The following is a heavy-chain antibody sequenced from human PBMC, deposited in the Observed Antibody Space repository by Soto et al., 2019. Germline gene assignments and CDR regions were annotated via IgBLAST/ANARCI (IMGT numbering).Heavy chain of an antibody. CDR3: ARGHYYYGMDV. Sequence: SETLSLTCTVSNGSVSSGTYSWSWVRQPPGKGLEWIGYIYYSGTTYYTPSLKSRLTMSMDRANDHFSLNLTSVTAADTAVYFCARGHYYYGMDVWGQGITVTSP. CDR2: IYYSGTT. CDR1: NGSVSSGTYS. V-gene: IGHV4-30-2*01. J-gene: IGHJ6*02.